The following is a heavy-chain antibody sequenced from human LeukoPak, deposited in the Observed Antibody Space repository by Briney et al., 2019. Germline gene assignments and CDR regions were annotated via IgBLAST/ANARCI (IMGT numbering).Heavy chain of an antibody. J-gene: IGHJ6*03. V-gene: IGHV3-30*02. D-gene: IGHD2-2*01. CDR1: GFTFSSYG. Sequence: PGGSLRLSCAASGFTFSSYGMHWVRQAPGKGLEWVAFIRYDGSNKYYADSVKGRFTISRDNSKNTLYLQMNSLRAEDTAVYYCAKVDYCSSTDYYYYYMDVWGKGTTVTISS. CDR3: AKVDYCSSTDYYYYYMDV. CDR2: IRYDGSNK.